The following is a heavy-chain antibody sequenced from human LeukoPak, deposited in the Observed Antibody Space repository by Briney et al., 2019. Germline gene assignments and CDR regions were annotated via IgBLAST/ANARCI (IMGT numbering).Heavy chain of an antibody. CDR2: IYYSGST. CDR1: GGSISSSSYY. V-gene: IGHV4-39*01. Sequence: SETLSLTCTVSGGSISSSSYYWGWIRQPPGKGLEWIGSIYYSGSTYYNPSLKSRVTISVDTSKNQFSLKLSSVTAADTAVYYCARRASYSSSWFSNWFDPWGQGTLVTVSS. CDR3: ARRASYSSSWFSNWFDP. J-gene: IGHJ5*02. D-gene: IGHD6-13*01.